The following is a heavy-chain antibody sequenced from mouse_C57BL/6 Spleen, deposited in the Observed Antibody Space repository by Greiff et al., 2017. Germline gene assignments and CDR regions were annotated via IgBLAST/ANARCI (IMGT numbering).Heavy chain of an antibody. CDR1: GYTFTSYG. CDR3: AREYYGSSYVSYFDV. CDR2: LYPRSGNT. J-gene: IGHJ1*03. D-gene: IGHD1-1*01. V-gene: IGHV1-81*01. Sequence: VQLVESGAELARPGASVKLSCKASGYTFTSYGISWVKQRTGQGLEWIGELYPRSGNTYYNEKFKGKATLTADKSSSTAYMELRSLTSGGSAVYFCAREYYGSSYVSYFDVWGTGTTVTVSS.